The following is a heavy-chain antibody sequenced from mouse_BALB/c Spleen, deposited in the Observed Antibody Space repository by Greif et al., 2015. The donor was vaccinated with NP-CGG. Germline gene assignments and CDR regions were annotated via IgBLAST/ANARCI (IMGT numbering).Heavy chain of an antibody. J-gene: IGHJ1*01. CDR3: AREGYGTRYFDV. CDR1: GYAFSSYW. Sequence: VQLQQSGAELVRPGSSVKISCKASGYAFSSYWMNWVKQRPGQGLEWIGQIYPGDGVTNYNGKFKGKATLTADKSSSTAYMQLSSLTSEDSAVYFCAREGYGTRYFDVWGAGTTVTVSS. CDR2: IYPGDGVT. V-gene: IGHV1-80*01. D-gene: IGHD1-1*01.